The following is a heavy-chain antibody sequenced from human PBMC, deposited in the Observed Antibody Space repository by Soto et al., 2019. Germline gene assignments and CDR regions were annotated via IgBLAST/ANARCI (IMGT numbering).Heavy chain of an antibody. CDR2: IYYSGST. CDR3: ARRIMITFGGVIDPPWFDP. J-gene: IGHJ5*02. CDR1: GGSISSSSYY. Sequence: KSSETLSLTCTVSGGSISSSSYYWGWIRQPPGKGLEWIGSIYYSGSTYYNPSLKSRVTISVDTSKNQFSLKLSSVTAADTAVYYCARRIMITFGGVIDPPWFDPLGQGTLVTVSS. D-gene: IGHD3-16*01. V-gene: IGHV4-39*01.